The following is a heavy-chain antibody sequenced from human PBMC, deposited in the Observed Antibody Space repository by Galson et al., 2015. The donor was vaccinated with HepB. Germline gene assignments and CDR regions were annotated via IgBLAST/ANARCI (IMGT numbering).Heavy chain of an antibody. CDR3: ARAIYGDWGSDAFDI. J-gene: IGHJ3*02. Sequence: SLRLSCAASGFTFSNYWMSWVRQAPGKGLEWVANIKQDGSEKHYVDSVKGRFTISRDNVKNSPYLQMSTLRAEDTAVYYCARAIYGDWGSDAFDIWGQGTMVTVSS. D-gene: IGHD4-17*01. CDR2: IKQDGSEK. CDR1: GFTFSNYW. V-gene: IGHV3-7*01.